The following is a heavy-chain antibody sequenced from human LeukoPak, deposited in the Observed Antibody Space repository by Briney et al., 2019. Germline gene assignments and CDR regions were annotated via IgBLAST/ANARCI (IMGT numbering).Heavy chain of an antibody. CDR1: GFTFKNYA. CDR3: AKEPYGDSGLVLGS. V-gene: IGHV3-23*01. J-gene: IGHJ4*02. D-gene: IGHD4-17*01. CDR2: ISRIVGRT. Sequence: GGSLRLSCAASGFTFKNYAMNWVRQAPGGGLGWVSGISRIVGRTYYADSVKGWFTISRHNSKNTLFLQMNSLRADDTAVYYCAKEPYGDSGLVLGSWGEETLLTVSS.